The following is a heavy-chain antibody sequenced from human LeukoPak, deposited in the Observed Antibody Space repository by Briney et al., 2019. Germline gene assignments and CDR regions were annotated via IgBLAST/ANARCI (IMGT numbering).Heavy chain of an antibody. CDR2: IRHDGSNR. V-gene: IGHV3-30*02. J-gene: IGHJ4*02. Sequence: GGSLRLSCAASGFTFSNYGMHWVRQAPGKGLEWVAFIRHDGSNRYYADSVKGRFTISRDNSKNTLFLQMTSLRVEDTAVYYCEKDRENQSQFDYGGRGPLVTVSS. CDR1: GFTFSNYG. D-gene: IGHD1-14*01. CDR3: EKDRENQSQFDY.